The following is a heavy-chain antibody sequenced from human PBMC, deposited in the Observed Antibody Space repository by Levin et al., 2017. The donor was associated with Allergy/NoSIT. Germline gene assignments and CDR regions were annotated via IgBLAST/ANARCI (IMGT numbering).Heavy chain of an antibody. CDR3: ARLYYYGSGSDFDY. V-gene: IGHV4-59*01. CDR2: IYYSGST. CDR1: GGSISSYY. D-gene: IGHD3-10*01. J-gene: IGHJ4*02. Sequence: SQTLSLTCTVSGGSISSYYWSWVRQPPGKGLEWIGYIYYSGSTNYNPSLKSRVTMSLDTPKNQFSLKLSSVTAADTAVYYCARLYYYGSGSDFDYWGQGTLVTVSS.